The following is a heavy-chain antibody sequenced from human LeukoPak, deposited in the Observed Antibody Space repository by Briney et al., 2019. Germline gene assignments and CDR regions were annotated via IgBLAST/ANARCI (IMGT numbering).Heavy chain of an antibody. CDR3: GRRGYSFDY. CDR1: GFSLSGYW. CDR2: LHADGSEK. Sequence: PPGSLRLSCAASGFSLSGYWMSWVRQAPGKVLEWVARLHADGSEKYYVDSVKGRFTISRDNAKNSLYLQMNSLRVEVTAGYFCGRRGYSFDYLGQGTLVTVS. V-gene: IGHV3-7*01. D-gene: IGHD5-12*01. J-gene: IGHJ4*02.